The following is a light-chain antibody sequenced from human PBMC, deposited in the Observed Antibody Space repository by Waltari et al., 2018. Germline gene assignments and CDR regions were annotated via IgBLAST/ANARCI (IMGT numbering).Light chain of an antibody. CDR3: ATWDDSLNSWV. CDR2: KND. CDR1: SSNVGNNY. J-gene: IGLJ3*02. V-gene: IGLV1-47*01. Sequence: QPVLTLPPSASGTPGQVVYFSCSASSSNVGNNYVYWYQQLPGTAPKLLIYKNDQRPSGVPDRFFGSKSGTSASLVISGLRSEDEGHYTCATWDDSLNSWVFGGGTKLTIL.